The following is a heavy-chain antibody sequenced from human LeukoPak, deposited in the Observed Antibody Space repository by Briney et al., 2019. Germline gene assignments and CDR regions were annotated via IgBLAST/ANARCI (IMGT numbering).Heavy chain of an antibody. CDR1: GFTFSSYS. Sequence: GGSLRLSCAASGFTFSSYSMNWVRQAPGNGLEWVSSISSTSSYIYYPDSVKGRFTISRDNSRNSLYLQMNSLRAEDTAVYYCARASSGWAVDLYYFDHWGQGTLVTVSS. V-gene: IGHV3-21*01. CDR2: ISSTSSYI. CDR3: ARASSGWAVDLYYFDH. D-gene: IGHD6-19*01. J-gene: IGHJ4*02.